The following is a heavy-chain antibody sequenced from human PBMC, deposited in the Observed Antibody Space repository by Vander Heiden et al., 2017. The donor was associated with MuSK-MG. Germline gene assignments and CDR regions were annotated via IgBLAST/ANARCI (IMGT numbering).Heavy chain of an antibody. Sequence: VQLQESGPGLVKPSETLSLTCTVSGFSISSGSYWGWIRQPPGKGREGGGIIYHRGSTYSNPSLKSRVTISVDTSKNQFSLKLSSVTAADTAVDYCARVVGRFRDYWGQGTRGTVSS. CDR2: IYHRGST. V-gene: IGHV4-38-2*02. D-gene: IGHD2-21*01. CDR3: ARVVGRFRDY. CDR1: GFSISSGSY. J-gene: IGHJ4*02.